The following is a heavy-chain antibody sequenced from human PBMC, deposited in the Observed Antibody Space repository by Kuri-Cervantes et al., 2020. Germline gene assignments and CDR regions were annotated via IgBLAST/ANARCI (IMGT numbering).Heavy chain of an antibody. D-gene: IGHD3-3*01. CDR3: AGRHYDFWSGAEYYYGMDV. Sequence: SETLFLTCTVSGGSISSGDYSWSWIRQPPGKGLEWIGYIYHSGSTYYNPSLKSRVTISVDRSKNQFSLKLSSVTAADTAVYYCAGRHYDFWSGAEYYYGMDVWGQGTTVTVSS. CDR2: IYHSGST. J-gene: IGHJ6*02. V-gene: IGHV4-30-2*01. CDR1: GGSISSGDYS.